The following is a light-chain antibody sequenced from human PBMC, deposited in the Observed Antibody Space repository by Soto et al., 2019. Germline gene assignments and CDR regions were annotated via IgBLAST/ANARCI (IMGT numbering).Light chain of an antibody. V-gene: IGKV3-20*01. Sequence: EIVLTQSPGTLSLSPGERATLSCRASQSFNSIYLAWYQQKPGQAPRLLIYGASSRATGIPDRFSGSGSGTDFTLTISRLEPEDFAVYYCHQYRSLPLTFGGGTKVDIK. CDR3: HQYRSLPLT. CDR1: QSFNSIY. CDR2: GAS. J-gene: IGKJ4*01.